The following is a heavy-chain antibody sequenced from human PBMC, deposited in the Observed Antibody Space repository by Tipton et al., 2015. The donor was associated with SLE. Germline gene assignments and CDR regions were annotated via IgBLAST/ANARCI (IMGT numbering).Heavy chain of an antibody. CDR3: AKASMASGYFLPHIDS. Sequence: SLRLSCAASGFPFSSYGMSWVRQAPGKGLEWVSVIYSSSFTYYADSVKGRFTISRDNSKNTLYLQMNSLRAEDTAIYYCAKASMASGYFLPHIDSWGQGTLVTVSS. CDR2: IYSSSFT. V-gene: IGHV3-23*03. D-gene: IGHD3-3*01. CDR1: GFPFSSYG. J-gene: IGHJ4*02.